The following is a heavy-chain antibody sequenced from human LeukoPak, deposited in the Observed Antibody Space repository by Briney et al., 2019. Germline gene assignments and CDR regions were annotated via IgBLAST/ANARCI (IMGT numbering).Heavy chain of an antibody. D-gene: IGHD4-17*01. CDR1: GGSFSGYY. Sequence: SETLSLTCAVYGGSFSGYYWSWIRQPPGKGLEWIGEINHSGSTNHNPSLKTRVTISVDTSKNQFSLKLSSVTAADTAVYYCARGLRSSYWGQGTLVTVSS. J-gene: IGHJ4*02. V-gene: IGHV4-34*01. CDR3: ARGLRSSY. CDR2: INHSGST.